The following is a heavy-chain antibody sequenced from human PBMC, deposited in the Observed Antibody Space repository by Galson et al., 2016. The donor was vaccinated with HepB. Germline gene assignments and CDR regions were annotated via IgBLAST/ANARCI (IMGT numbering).Heavy chain of an antibody. D-gene: IGHD3-16*01. CDR2: IKRKNESEAT. CDR3: TAQGAV. V-gene: IGHV3-15*07. J-gene: IGHJ6*02. CDR1: SFTFKDAW. Sequence: SLRLSCAASSFTFKDAWMSWVRQAPGKGLEWVARIKRKNESEATDYAAPVKGGVVISRDDSISTLFLQLTSLKIEDTGVYYCTAQGAVWGRGTTVTVSS.